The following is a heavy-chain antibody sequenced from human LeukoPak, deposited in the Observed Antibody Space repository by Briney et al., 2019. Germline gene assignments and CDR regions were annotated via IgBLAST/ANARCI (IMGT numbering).Heavy chain of an antibody. CDR3: ARGGYSGSYPLYYYYGMDV. CDR2: IYYSGST. D-gene: IGHD1-26*01. Sequence: SETLSLTCTVSGGSISSGDYYWSWIRQPPGKGLEWIGYIYYSGSTYYNPSLKSRVTISVDTSKNQFSLKLSSVTAADTAVYYCARGGYSGSYPLYYYYGMDVWGQGTTVTVSS. CDR1: GGSISSGDYY. V-gene: IGHV4-30-4*01. J-gene: IGHJ6*02.